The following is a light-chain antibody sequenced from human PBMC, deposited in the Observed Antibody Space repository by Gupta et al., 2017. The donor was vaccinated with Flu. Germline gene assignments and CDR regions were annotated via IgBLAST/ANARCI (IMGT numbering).Light chain of an antibody. CDR1: NSNIGNNF. J-gene: IGLJ3*02. Sequence: QKVTISCSGSNSNIGNNFVSWYQLLPGTAPKLLIFDNNKRPSGIPDRFSGSKSGTSATLGISGLQTGDEADYYCATWDNNLRGVFGGGTKLTDL. CDR2: DNN. V-gene: IGLV1-51*01. CDR3: ATWDNNLRGV.